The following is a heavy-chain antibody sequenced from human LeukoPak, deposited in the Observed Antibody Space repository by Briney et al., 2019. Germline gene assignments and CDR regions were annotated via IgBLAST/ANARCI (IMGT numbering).Heavy chain of an antibody. V-gene: IGHV3-64*01. CDR1: GFTFSSYA. Sequence: TGGSLRLSCAASGFTFSSYAMHWVRQAPGKGLEYVSAINSNGGSTYYANSVKGRFTISRDNSKNTLYLQMGSLRAEDMAVYYCARTGPMRPLWGQGTLVTVSS. CDR2: INSNGGST. J-gene: IGHJ4*02. D-gene: IGHD6-25*01. CDR3: ARTGPMRPL.